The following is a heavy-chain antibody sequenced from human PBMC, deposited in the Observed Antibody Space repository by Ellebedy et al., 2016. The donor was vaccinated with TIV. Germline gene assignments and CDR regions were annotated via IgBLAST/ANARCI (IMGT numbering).Heavy chain of an antibody. D-gene: IGHD3-22*01. V-gene: IGHV4-59*01. CDR3: ARDRMYYYDSSGSYQYYGMDV. J-gene: IGHJ6*02. CDR1: GGSISRDY. Sequence: SETLSLXXTVSGGSISRDYWSWIRQPPGKGLEWIGYIHYSGRSDHNPSLKSRVPISVDTSKNQFSLKVSSVTAADTAVYYCARDRMYYYDSSGSYQYYGMDVWGQGTTVTVSS. CDR2: IHYSGRS.